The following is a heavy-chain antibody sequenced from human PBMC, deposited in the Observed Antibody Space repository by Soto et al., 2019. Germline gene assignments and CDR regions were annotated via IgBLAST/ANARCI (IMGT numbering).Heavy chain of an antibody. Sequence: EVQLVESGGGLVQPGGSLRLSCAASGFIFSTYWMSWVRQAPGKGLEWVANIKEDGSEKYYVDSVKGRFTISRDNAKNSLYLQMNSLRVEDTAVYYCARARGLDPWGQGTLVTVSS. V-gene: IGHV3-7*01. CDR2: IKEDGSEK. J-gene: IGHJ5*02. CDR1: GFIFSTYW. CDR3: ARARGLDP.